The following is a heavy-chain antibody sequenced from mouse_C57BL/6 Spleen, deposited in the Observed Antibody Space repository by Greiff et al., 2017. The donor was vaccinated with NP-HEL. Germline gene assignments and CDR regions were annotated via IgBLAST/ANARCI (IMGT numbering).Heavy chain of an antibody. J-gene: IGHJ2*01. V-gene: IGHV1-82*01. Sequence: QVQLQQSGPELVKPGASVKISCKASGYAFSSSWMNWVQQRPGKGLEWIGRIYPGDGDTNYNGKFKGKATLTADKSSSTAYMQLSSLTSEDSAVYVCARGDFITTVVAKGYVDDWGQGTTLTVSS. CDR3: ARGDFITTVVAKGYVDD. CDR1: GYAFSSSW. D-gene: IGHD1-1*01. CDR2: IYPGDGDT.